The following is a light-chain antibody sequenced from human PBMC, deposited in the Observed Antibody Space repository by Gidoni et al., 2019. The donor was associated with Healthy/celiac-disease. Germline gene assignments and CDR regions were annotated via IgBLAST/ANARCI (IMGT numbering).Light chain of an antibody. CDR2: QDS. Sequence: SYELTQPPSVSVSPGQTASITCSGDKLGDKYACWYQQKPGQSPVLVIYQDSKRPSGLPERFSVSHSGNTATLTISGTQAMDEADYYCQAWDSSTEVFGGGTKLTVL. J-gene: IGLJ2*01. CDR1: KLGDKY. CDR3: QAWDSSTEV. V-gene: IGLV3-1*01.